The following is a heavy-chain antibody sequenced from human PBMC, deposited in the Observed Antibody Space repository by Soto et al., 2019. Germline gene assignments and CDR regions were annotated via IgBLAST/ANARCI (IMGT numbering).Heavy chain of an antibody. CDR2: TYYRSKWYN. Sequence: PSQTLSLTCAISGDSVSSNSAAWNWIRQSPSRGLEWLGRTYYRSKWYNDYAVSVKSRITINPDTSKNQFSLQLNSVTPEDTAVYYCASSVLQAVAGISYYYYGMDVWGQGTTVTVSS. CDR3: ASSVLQAVAGISYYYYGMDV. J-gene: IGHJ6*02. V-gene: IGHV6-1*01. CDR1: GDSVSSNSAA. D-gene: IGHD6-19*01.